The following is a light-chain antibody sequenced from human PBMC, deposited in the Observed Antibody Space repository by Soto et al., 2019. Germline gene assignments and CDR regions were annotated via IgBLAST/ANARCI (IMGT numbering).Light chain of an antibody. V-gene: IGKV3-20*01. J-gene: IGKJ2*01. Sequence: EIVVTQSPGTLSLSPGDRATLSCRASQSISTTYLAWYQQRPGQAHRLLIYGTSSRATGIPDRFSGSGSATDFTLTINRLEPEDFALYYCQQYGTSPYTFGQGTKLEIK. CDR2: GTS. CDR1: QSISTTY. CDR3: QQYGTSPYT.